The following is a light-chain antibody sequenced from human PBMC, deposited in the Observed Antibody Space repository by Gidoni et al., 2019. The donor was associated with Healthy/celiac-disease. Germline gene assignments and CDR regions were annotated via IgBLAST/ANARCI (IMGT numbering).Light chain of an antibody. V-gene: IGKV4-1*01. Sequence: DIVMTQSPDSLAVCLGERATINCKSSQSVLYRSNNKNYLAWYQQKPGQPPKLLIYWASTRESGVPDRFSGSGSGTDFTLTISSLQAEDVAVYYCQQYYSTPRTFGQGTKVEIK. CDR1: QSVLYRSNNKNY. CDR2: WAS. J-gene: IGKJ1*01. CDR3: QQYYSTPRT.